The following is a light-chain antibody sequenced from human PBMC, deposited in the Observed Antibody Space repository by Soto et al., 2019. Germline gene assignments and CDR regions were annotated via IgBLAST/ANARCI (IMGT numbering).Light chain of an antibody. CDR3: CSYECTTTSVI. CDR1: SSDVGNSNL. J-gene: IGLJ2*01. CDR2: EAS. V-gene: IGLV2-23*01. Sequence: QSALTQPASVSGSPGQAITISCTGTSSDVGNSNLVSWYQHHPGKAPKLIIFEASERPSGVSNRFSGSKSGNTASLTISGLQAEDESDYYCCSYECTTTSVIFGGGTKLTVL.